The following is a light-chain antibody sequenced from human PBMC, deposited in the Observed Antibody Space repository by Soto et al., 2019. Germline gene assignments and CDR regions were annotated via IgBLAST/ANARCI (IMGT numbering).Light chain of an antibody. CDR1: SSDVGGYDF. CDR2: EVI. V-gene: IGLV2-8*01. CDR3: SPYAASDNLAYV. Sequence: QSVLTQPPSASGSPGQSVTISCTGTSSDVGGYDFVSWYQQHPGKAPKLIIYEVIRRPSGVPDRFSASKSGNTASLTVSGLQAEDEADYYCSPYAASDNLAYVFGTGTKVTVL. J-gene: IGLJ1*01.